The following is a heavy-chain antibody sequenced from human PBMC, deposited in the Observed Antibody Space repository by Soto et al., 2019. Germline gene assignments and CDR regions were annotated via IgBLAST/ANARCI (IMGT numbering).Heavy chain of an antibody. CDR2: IIPIFGTA. J-gene: IGHJ5*02. D-gene: IGHD3-10*01. V-gene: IGHV1-69*13. CDR1: GGTFSSYA. Sequence: ASVKVSCKASGGTFSSYAISWVRQAPGQGLEWMGGIIPIFGTANYAQKFQGRVTITADESTSTAYMELSSLRSEDTAVYYCARDSGYGSGRYWFDPWGQGTLVTVSS. CDR3: ARDSGYGSGRYWFDP.